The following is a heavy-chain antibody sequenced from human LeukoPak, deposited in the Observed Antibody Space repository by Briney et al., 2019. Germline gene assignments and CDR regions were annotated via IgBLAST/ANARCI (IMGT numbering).Heavy chain of an antibody. CDR2: ISAYNGNT. Sequence: ASVKVSCKASGYTFTSYGISWVRQAPGQGLEWMGWISAYNGNTNYAQKLQGRVTMTTDTSTSTAYMELRSLRSDDTAVYYCAREFVVVVAAIYYYYGMDVWGQGTTVTVSS. CDR1: GYTFTSYG. J-gene: IGHJ6*02. D-gene: IGHD2-15*01. V-gene: IGHV1-18*01. CDR3: AREFVVVVAAIYYYYGMDV.